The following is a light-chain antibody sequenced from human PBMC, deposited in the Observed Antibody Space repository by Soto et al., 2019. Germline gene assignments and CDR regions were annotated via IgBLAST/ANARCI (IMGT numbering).Light chain of an antibody. CDR2: GAS. V-gene: IGKV3-20*01. CDR3: QQYGSSPLT. Sequence: EIVLTQSPGTLSLSPGERATLSCRASQSVSSSYLAGYQQKPGQAPRLLIYGASSRATGIPDRFSGSGSGTDFTLTISRLEPEDFAVYYGQQYGSSPLTFGGGTKVEIK. J-gene: IGKJ4*01. CDR1: QSVSSSY.